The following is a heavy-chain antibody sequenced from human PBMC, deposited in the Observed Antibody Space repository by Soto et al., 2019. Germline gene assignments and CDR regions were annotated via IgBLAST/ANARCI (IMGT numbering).Heavy chain of an antibody. V-gene: IGHV4-30-4*01. CDR1: GGSISSGDYY. Sequence: QVQLQESGPGLVKPSQTLSLTCTVSGGSISSGDYYWSWLRQPPGKGLEWIGYIYYSGSTYYNPSRKSRIIISLDASKNQFALKLSSVAAADTAVDYCARVVYGASNRFLARWFVPWGQGTLVTVSS. D-gene: IGHD3-3*01. CDR2: IYYSGST. J-gene: IGHJ5*02. CDR3: ARVVYGASNRFLARWFVP.